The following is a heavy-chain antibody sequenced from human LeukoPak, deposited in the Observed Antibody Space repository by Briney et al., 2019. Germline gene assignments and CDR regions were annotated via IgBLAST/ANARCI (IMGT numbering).Heavy chain of an antibody. Sequence: GGSLRLSCAASGFTFSSYAMHWVRQAPGKGLEWVAGISYDGRDKYYGDSVKGRFTISRDNSKNTLYLQMNSLRAEDTAVYYCARGDGISIDYWGQGTLVTVSS. CDR2: ISYDGRDK. CDR3: ARGDGISIDY. V-gene: IGHV3-30*04. CDR1: GFTFSSYA. J-gene: IGHJ4*02.